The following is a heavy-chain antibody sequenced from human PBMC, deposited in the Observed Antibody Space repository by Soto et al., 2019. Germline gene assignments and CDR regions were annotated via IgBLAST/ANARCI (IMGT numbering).Heavy chain of an antibody. CDR1: GFTFDDYA. J-gene: IGHJ4*02. Sequence: PGGSLRLSCAASGFTFDDYAMHWVRQAPGKGLEWVSLISWDGGSTYYADSVKGRFTISRDNSKNSLYLQMNSLRAEDTALYYCASLAIGTIIRGAPDFWGQGTLVTVSS. CDR3: ASLAIGTIIRGAPDF. V-gene: IGHV3-43D*04. CDR2: ISWDGGST. D-gene: IGHD3-10*01.